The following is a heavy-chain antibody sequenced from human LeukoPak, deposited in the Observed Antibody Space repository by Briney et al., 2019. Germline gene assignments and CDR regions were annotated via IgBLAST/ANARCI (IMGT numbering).Heavy chain of an antibody. D-gene: IGHD6-13*01. CDR3: AKALEQETVIALDS. CDR2: ISGSGGST. CDR1: GFTFSTYA. Sequence: GGSLRLSCAASGFTFSTYAMSWVRQAPGKGLEWVSAISGSGGSTYYADSVKGRFTISRDNSKNTLYLQMNSLRAEDTSIYFCAKALEQETVIALDSWGQGPLGTVS. J-gene: IGHJ4*02. V-gene: IGHV3-23*01.